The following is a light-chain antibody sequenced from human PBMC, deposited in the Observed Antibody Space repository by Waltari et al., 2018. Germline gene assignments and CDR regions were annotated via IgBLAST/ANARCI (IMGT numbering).Light chain of an antibody. V-gene: IGKV3-20*01. J-gene: IGKJ2*01. Sequence: DIVLTQSPGTLSLSPGERATLPCRTSQSGNYYLAWYQQKPGQAPRLLIYGASTRATGVPERFSGSGSGTDFTLTISRLEPEDFAVYYYQQYDRSPPTYTFGQGTKLEIK. CDR2: GAS. CDR3: QQYDRSPPTYT. CDR1: QSGNYY.